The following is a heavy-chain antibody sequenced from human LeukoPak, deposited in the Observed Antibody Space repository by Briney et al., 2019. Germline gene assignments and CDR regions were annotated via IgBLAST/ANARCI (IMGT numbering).Heavy chain of an antibody. V-gene: IGHV4-34*01. D-gene: IGHD4-23*01. Sequence: ASETLSLTCAVYGRSFSGYYWNWIRQPPGKGLEWIGEINHSGSTNYNPSLKSRVTISVDTSKNQFSLKLNSVTAADTAVYYCATRPTPPYYYYYMDVWGKGTTVTVSS. CDR3: ATRPTPPYYYYYMDV. J-gene: IGHJ6*03. CDR1: GRSFSGYY. CDR2: INHSGST.